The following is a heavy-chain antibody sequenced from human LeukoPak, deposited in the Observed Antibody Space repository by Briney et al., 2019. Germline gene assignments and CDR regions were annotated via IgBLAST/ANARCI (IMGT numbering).Heavy chain of an antibody. Sequence: GASVKVSCKASGYTFTGYYMHWVRQAPGQGLEWMGRINPNSGGTNYAQKFQGRATMTRDTSISTAYMELSRLRSDDTAVYYCARLDDYYDSSGYPNVVDYWGQGTLVTVSS. J-gene: IGHJ4*02. D-gene: IGHD3-22*01. CDR3: ARLDDYYDSSGYPNVVDY. CDR1: GYTFTGYY. CDR2: INPNSGGT. V-gene: IGHV1-2*06.